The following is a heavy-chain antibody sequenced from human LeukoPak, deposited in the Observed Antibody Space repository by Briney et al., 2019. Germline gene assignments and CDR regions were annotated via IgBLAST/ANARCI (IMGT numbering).Heavy chain of an antibody. CDR1: GYTFTSYG. D-gene: IGHD6-6*01. V-gene: IGHV1-18*01. CDR2: ISAYNGNT. CDR3: TREGPAARHFDY. J-gene: IGHJ4*02. Sequence: ASVKVSCKASGYTFTSYGISWVLQAPGQGLEWMGWISAYNGNTNYAQKLQGRVTMTTDTSTSTAYMELRSLRSDDTAVYYCTREGPAARHFDYWGQGTLVTVSS.